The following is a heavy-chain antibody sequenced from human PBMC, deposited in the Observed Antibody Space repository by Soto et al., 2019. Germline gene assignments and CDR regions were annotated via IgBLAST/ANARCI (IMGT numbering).Heavy chain of an antibody. D-gene: IGHD1-1*01. Sequence: GGALRLSRAASGFTLNTYVFHWVRPAPGKGLEWVAVIWSDGNNKYYADSVKGRFTISRDSSKNTLYLQMNSLRVEDTAVYYCARIQLDTIMALDYWGKGTLVTVSS. CDR3: ARIQLDTIMALDY. CDR2: IWSDGNNK. V-gene: IGHV3-33*01. CDR1: GFTLNTYV. J-gene: IGHJ4*02.